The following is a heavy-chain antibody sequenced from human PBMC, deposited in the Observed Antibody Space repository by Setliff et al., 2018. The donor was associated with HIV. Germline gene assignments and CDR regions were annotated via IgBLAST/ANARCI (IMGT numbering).Heavy chain of an antibody. D-gene: IGHD2-2*01. CDR3: ARSTSPQLFYFDY. CDR2: IYYDGTT. J-gene: IGHJ4*02. V-gene: IGHV4-39*07. CDR1: GASIRSSNYY. Sequence: SETLSLTCTVSGASIRSSNYYWAWIRQPPGKGLEWIGNIYYDGTTSYNASLKSRVTISVDASKNQFSVKLSSVTAADTAVYYCARSTSPQLFYFDYWGQGTLVTVSS.